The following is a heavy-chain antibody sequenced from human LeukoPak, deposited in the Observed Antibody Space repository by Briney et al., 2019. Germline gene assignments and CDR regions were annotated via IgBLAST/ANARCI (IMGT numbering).Heavy chain of an antibody. CDR3: ARTSRVGSGWPPGY. CDR2: MNPNSGNT. D-gene: IGHD6-19*01. V-gene: IGHV1-8*01. J-gene: IGHJ4*02. CDR1: GYTFTSYD. Sequence: ASVKVSCKASGYTFTSYDINWVRQATGQGLEWMGWMNPNSGNTGYAQKFQGRVTMTRDMSTSTVYMELSSLTSEDTAVYYCARTSRVGSGWPPGYWGQGTRVTVSS.